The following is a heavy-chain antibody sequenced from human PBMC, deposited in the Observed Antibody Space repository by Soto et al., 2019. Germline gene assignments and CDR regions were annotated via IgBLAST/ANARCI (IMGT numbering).Heavy chain of an antibody. CDR3: ARVWFGIAAAGAFDI. CDR2: ISYDGSNK. V-gene: IGHV3-30*03. J-gene: IGHJ3*02. D-gene: IGHD6-13*01. Sequence: GGSLRLSCAASGFTFSSYGMHWVRQAPGKGLEWVAVISYDGSNKYYADSVKGRFTISRDNSKNTLYLQMNSLRAEDTAVYYCARVWFGIAAAGAFDIWGQGTMVTVSS. CDR1: GFTFSSYG.